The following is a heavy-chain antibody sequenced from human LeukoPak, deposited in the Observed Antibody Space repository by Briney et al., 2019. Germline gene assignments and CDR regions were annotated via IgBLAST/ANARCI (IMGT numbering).Heavy chain of an antibody. D-gene: IGHD3-22*01. V-gene: IGHV4-61*01. CDR1: GGSISSGSYY. CDR3: ARGSRSHKYYYDSSGYYYEYFQH. J-gene: IGHJ1*01. CDR2: IYYSGST. Sequence: SETLSLTCTVSGGSISSGSYYWSWIRQPPGKGLEWIGYIYYSGSTNYNPSLKSRVTISVDTSKNQFSLKLSSVTAADTAVYYCARGSRSHKYYYDSSGYYYEYFQHWGQGTLVTVSS.